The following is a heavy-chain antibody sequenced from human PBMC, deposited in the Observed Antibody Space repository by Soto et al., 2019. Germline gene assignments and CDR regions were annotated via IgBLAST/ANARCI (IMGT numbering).Heavy chain of an antibody. CDR2: IKSKTDGGTT. V-gene: IGHV3-15*07. Sequence: EVQLVESGGGLVKPGGSLRLSCAASGFTFSNAWMNWVRQAPGKGLAWVGRIKSKTDGGTTDYAAPVKGRFTISRDDSKNTLYLQMNSLKTEDTAVYYWTTGWEWELLFDYWGQGTLVTVSS. J-gene: IGHJ4*02. CDR3: TTGWEWELLFDY. CDR1: GFTFSNAW. D-gene: IGHD1-26*01.